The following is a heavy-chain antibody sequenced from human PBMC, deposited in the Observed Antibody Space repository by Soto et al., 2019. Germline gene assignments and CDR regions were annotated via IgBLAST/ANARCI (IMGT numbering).Heavy chain of an antibody. CDR1: GGSVNSGNYY. J-gene: IGHJ3*02. CDR3: ARVERGTATTVVDAFDI. Sequence: QVQLQQWGAGLLKPSETLSLTCAVFGGSVNSGNYYWSRNRQPPGKGLEWIGEMSHSGGTHFNPSLKSRVTISVDTSKNQFSLKMSSVTAADTALYYCARVERGTATTVVDAFDIWGPGTMVTVSS. D-gene: IGHD1-1*01. V-gene: IGHV4-34*01. CDR2: MSHSGGT.